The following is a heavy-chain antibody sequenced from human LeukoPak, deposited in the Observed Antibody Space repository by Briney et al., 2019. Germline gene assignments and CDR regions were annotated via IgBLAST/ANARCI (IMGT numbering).Heavy chain of an antibody. CDR2: ISGSGGST. V-gene: IGHV3-23*01. CDR3: AKDFHFINKLLWFGELLYKGDWFDP. J-gene: IGHJ5*02. D-gene: IGHD3-10*01. CDR1: GFTLSSYA. Sequence: GGSLRLSCAASGFTLSSYAMSWVRQAPGKGLEWVSAISGSGGSTYYSDSVKGRFTISRDNSKNTLYLQMNSLRAEDTAVYYCAKDFHFINKLLWFGELLYKGDWFDPWGQGTLVTVSS.